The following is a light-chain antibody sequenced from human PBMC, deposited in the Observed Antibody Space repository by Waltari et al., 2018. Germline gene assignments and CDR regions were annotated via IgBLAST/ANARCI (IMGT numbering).Light chain of an antibody. V-gene: IGKV3-15*01. Sequence: EIVVTQSPATLSLSPGERATLSCRASENVDTNIAWYQQKPGQPPRPLIPGASTRATDIPPRFSGSGSGTEFTLSISSLQSEDFAVYYCHQYKNWPPWTFGQGTKVEIK. CDR2: GAS. CDR1: ENVDTN. J-gene: IGKJ1*01. CDR3: HQYKNWPPWT.